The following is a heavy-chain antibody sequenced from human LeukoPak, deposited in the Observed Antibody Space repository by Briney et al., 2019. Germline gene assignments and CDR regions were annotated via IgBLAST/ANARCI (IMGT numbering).Heavy chain of an antibody. CDR2: FDPEDGET. J-gene: IGHJ5*02. D-gene: IGHD5-12*01. CDR3: ASAGPRGYSGYDSGVAAASRFDP. Sequence: GGSLRLSCAASGFTFSSYAMSWVRQAPGKGLEWMGGFDPEDGETIYAQKFQGRVTMTEDTSTDTAYMELSRLRSDDTAVYYCASAGPRGYSGYDSGVAAASRFDPWGQGTLVTVSS. V-gene: IGHV1-24*01. CDR1: GFTFSSYA.